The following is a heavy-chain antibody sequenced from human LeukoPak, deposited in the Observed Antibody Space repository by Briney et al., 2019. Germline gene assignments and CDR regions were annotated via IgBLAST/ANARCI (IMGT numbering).Heavy chain of an antibody. V-gene: IGHV3-23*01. J-gene: IGHJ4*02. Sequence: GGSLRLSCAASGFTFGSYAMSWVRQAPEKGLEWVSTISGSGGGTYYADSVKGRFTISRDDSKNTLYLQMNSLRAEDTAVYYCAKRGHYSINWYHYFDYWGQGTLVTVSS. CDR3: AKRGHYSINWYHYFDY. CDR1: GFTFGSYA. D-gene: IGHD6-13*01. CDR2: ISGSGGGT.